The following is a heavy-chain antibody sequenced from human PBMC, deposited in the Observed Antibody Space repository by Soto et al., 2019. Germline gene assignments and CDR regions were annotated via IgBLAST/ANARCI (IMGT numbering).Heavy chain of an antibody. V-gene: IGHV3-23*01. Sequence: EVQLLESGGGLVQPGGSLRLSCAASGFTFSTYAMSWVRQAPGKGLEWVSTISGSGGNTYYADSVKGRFTISRDNSKNTLYLQLNSLRAEDTAVYYCAKEDRLVGVRGLSIDYWGQGTLVTVSS. J-gene: IGHJ4*02. CDR1: GFTFSTYA. CDR2: ISGSGGNT. CDR3: AKEDRLVGVRGLSIDY. D-gene: IGHD3-10*01.